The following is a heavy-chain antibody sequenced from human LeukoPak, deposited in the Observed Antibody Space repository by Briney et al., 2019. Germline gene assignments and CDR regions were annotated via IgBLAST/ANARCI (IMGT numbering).Heavy chain of an antibody. D-gene: IGHD3-22*01. J-gene: IGHJ4*02. V-gene: IGHV3-9*01. CDR1: GFTFDDYA. CDR3: AKDISMIVVEGTYFDY. Sequence: GGSLRLSCAASGFTFDDYAMHWVRQAPGKGLEWVSGISWNSGSIGYADSVKGRFTISRDNPKNSLYLQMNSLRAEDTALYYCAKDISMIVVEGTYFDYWGQGTLVTVSS. CDR2: ISWNSGSI.